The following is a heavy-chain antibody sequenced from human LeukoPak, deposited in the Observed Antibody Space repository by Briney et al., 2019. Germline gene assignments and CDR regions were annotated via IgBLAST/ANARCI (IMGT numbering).Heavy chain of an antibody. CDR3: ARSHTIFGVVTGFDY. Sequence: GGSLRLSCAASGFTFSSYAMHWVRQAPGKGLEWVAVISYDGSNKYYADSVKGRFTISRDNSKNTLYLQMNSLRAEDTAVYYCARSHTIFGVVTGFDYWGQGTLVTVSS. V-gene: IGHV3-30*01. CDR2: ISYDGSNK. J-gene: IGHJ4*02. D-gene: IGHD3-3*01. CDR1: GFTFSSYA.